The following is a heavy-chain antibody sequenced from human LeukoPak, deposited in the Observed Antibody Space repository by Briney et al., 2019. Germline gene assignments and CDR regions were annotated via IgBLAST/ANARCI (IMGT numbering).Heavy chain of an antibody. Sequence: GEALKISCKASGYTFTSFWIGWGRQMSGRGLEWMGIIYPGDAVTDYSPCVQGQVSISADQSTRTAYLQSSSLKASDTAMYYCARGRGTRQSSALWAWGQGTQVTVSS. CDR1: GYTFTSFW. J-gene: IGHJ5*02. CDR3: ARGRGTRQSSALWA. CDR2: IYPGDAVT. D-gene: IGHD1-1*01. V-gene: IGHV5-51*01.